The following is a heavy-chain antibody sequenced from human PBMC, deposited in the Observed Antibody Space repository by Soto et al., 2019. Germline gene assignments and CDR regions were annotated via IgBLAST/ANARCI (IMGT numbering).Heavy chain of an antibody. J-gene: IGHJ3*02. V-gene: IGHV4-31*03. CDR1: GGSISSGGYY. CDR3: ARRLREDAFDI. Sequence: QVQLQESGPGLVKPSQTLSLTCTVSGGSISSGGYYWSWLRPHPGNGLEWIGYIYYSGSTYYNPSLKSRVTISVDTAKNQFALKRSSVTAADTAVYYCARRLREDAFDIWGQGTMVTVSS. D-gene: IGHD4-17*01. CDR2: IYYSGST.